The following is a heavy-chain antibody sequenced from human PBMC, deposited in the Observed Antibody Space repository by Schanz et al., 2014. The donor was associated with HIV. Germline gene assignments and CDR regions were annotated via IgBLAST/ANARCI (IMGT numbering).Heavy chain of an antibody. CDR3: ARGVPAHSSGWYLDY. D-gene: IGHD6-19*01. V-gene: IGHV3-7*03. Sequence: EVQLVESGGGLVKPGGSLRLSCAASGFTLSGFWMSWVRQAPGKGLEWVANVKQDGGEKHYVASVKGRFTISRDNARNTLYLQMNGLRAEDTAVYYCARGVPAHSSGWYLDYWGQGTLVIVSS. CDR2: VKQDGGEK. CDR1: GFTLSGFW. J-gene: IGHJ4*02.